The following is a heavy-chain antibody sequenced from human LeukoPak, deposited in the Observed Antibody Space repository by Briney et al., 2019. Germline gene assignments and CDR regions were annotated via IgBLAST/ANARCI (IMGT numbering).Heavy chain of an antibody. D-gene: IGHD1-26*01. CDR2: IIPTFGIA. Sequence: ASVEVSCKASGGTFSSYAISWVRQAPGQGLEWMGRIIPTFGIANYAQKFQGRVTITADKSTSTAYMELSSLRSEDTAVYYCARDWVVGATTPYYFDYWGQGTLVTVSS. V-gene: IGHV1-69*04. CDR3: ARDWVVGATTPYYFDY. CDR1: GGTFSSYA. J-gene: IGHJ4*02.